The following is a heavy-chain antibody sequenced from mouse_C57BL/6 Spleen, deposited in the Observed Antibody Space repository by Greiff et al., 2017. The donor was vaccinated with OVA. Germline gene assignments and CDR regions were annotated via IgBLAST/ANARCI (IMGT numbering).Heavy chain of an antibody. V-gene: IGHV1-69*01. Sequence: QVQLQQSGAELVMPGASVKLSCKASGYTFTSYWMHWVKQRPGQGLEWIGEIDPSDSYTNYNQKFKGKSTLTVDKSSSTAYMQLSSLTSEDSAVYYCASLHYYGSSYFDYWGQGTTLTVSS. CDR2: IDPSDSYT. J-gene: IGHJ2*01. CDR1: GYTFTSYW. D-gene: IGHD1-1*01. CDR3: ASLHYYGSSYFDY.